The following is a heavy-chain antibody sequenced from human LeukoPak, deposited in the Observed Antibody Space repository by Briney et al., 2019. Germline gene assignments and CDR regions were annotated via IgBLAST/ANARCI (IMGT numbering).Heavy chain of an antibody. CDR1: GFTVSSNY. CDR3: ARAPADGGDYYGMDV. J-gene: IGHJ6*04. V-gene: IGHV3-53*01. D-gene: IGHD5-24*01. Sequence: GGSLRLSCAASGFTVSSNYMSWVRQAPGKGLEWVSAIYSGGSTYYADSVKGRFTISRDNSKNTLYLQMNSLRAEDTAVYYCARAPADGGDYYGMDVWGKGTTVTVSS. CDR2: IYSGGST.